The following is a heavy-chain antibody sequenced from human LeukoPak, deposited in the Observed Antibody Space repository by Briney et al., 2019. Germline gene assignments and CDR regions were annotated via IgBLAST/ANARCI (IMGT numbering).Heavy chain of an antibody. J-gene: IGHJ6*02. V-gene: IGHV1-18*01. CDR2: ISAYNGNT. Sequence: ASVKVSCKASGYTFTNYGISWVRQAPGQGLEWMGWISAYNGNTNYVQKLQGRVTMTTDTSASTAYMELRSLRSDDTAVYYCARDPDIVVALAAPRHYGMDVWGQGTTVTVSS. D-gene: IGHD2-2*01. CDR3: ARDPDIVVALAAPRHYGMDV. CDR1: GYTFTNYG.